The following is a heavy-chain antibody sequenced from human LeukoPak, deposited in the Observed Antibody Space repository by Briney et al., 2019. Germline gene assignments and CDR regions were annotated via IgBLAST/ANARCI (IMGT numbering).Heavy chain of an antibody. D-gene: IGHD1-7*01. V-gene: IGHV1-24*01. J-gene: IGHJ3*02. CDR2: FDPEDGET. CDR1: GYTLTELS. CDR3: AKANSGNWNYVYHAFDI. Sequence: ASVKVSCKVSGYTLTELSMHWVRQAPGKGLEWTGGFDPEDGETIYAQKFQGRVTMTEDTSTDTAYMELSSLRSEDTAVYYCAKANSGNWNYVYHAFDIWGQGTMVTVSS.